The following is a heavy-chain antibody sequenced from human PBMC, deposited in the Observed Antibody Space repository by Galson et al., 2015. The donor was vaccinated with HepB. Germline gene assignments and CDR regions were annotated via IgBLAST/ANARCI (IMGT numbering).Heavy chain of an antibody. J-gene: IGHJ6*02. Sequence: CAISEDSVSSNSAVWNWIRQSPSRGLEWLGRTYYRSKWYKDYALFVKSRISINADTSRNQISLQLNSMTPEDTAVYYCAYGVDVWGQGTTVTVSS. CDR1: EDSVSSNSAV. CDR3: AYGVDV. V-gene: IGHV6-1*01. CDR2: TYYRSKWYK.